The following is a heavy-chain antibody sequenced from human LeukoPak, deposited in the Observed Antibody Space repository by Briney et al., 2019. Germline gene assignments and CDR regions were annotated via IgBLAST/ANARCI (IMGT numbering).Heavy chain of an antibody. CDR2: IYTGGST. Sequence: PSQTLSLTCTVSGGSISSGNYHWSWIRQPAGKGLEWIGRIYTGGSTNYNPCFKSRLTISIDKSKNQFSLKLTSVTAADTAVYYCARGLVGANFDYWGQGTLVTVSS. V-gene: IGHV4-61*02. CDR3: ARGLVGANFDY. CDR1: GGSISSGNYH. D-gene: IGHD1-26*01. J-gene: IGHJ4*02.